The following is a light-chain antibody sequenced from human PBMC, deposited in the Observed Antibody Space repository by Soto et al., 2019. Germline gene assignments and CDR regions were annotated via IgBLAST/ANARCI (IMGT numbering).Light chain of an antibody. J-gene: IGKJ1*01. Sequence: EIVMTQSPATLSVSPGERAALSCRASQSVSSNLAWYQQKPGQAPRLLIYGASTRATGIPARFTGSGSGTDFTLTISRLEPKDFGVSYSQQYGISHWKFVQGTKV. CDR2: GAS. CDR1: QSVSSN. V-gene: IGKV3-15*01. CDR3: QQYGISHWK.